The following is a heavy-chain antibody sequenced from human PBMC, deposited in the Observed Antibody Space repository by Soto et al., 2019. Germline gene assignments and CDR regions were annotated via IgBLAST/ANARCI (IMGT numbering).Heavy chain of an antibody. Sequence: SETLSLTCTVSGGSISSYYWSWIRQPPGKGLEWIGYIYYSGSTNYNPSLKSRVTISVDTSKNQFSLKLSSVTAADTAVYYCARRTERDAFDIWGQGTMVTVSS. CDR2: IYYSGST. CDR3: ARRTERDAFDI. J-gene: IGHJ3*02. V-gene: IGHV4-59*08. CDR1: GGSISSYY. D-gene: IGHD6-25*01.